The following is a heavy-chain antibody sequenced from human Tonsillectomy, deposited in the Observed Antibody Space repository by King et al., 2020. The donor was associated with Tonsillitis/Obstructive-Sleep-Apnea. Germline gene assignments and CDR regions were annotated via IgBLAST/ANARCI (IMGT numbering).Heavy chain of an antibody. CDR2: ISGGGGST. CDR3: AKTPYSSSYYDYYMDV. Sequence: VQLVESGGGLVQPGGSLRLSCAPSGFTFTSYAVSWVRQAPGKGLEWVSGISGGGGSTYYADSVKGRFTISRDNSKNTLYLQINSLRAEDTALYYCAKTPYSSSYYDYYMDVWGKGTTVTVSS. CDR1: GFTFTSYA. J-gene: IGHJ6*03. V-gene: IGHV3-23*04. D-gene: IGHD6-6*01.